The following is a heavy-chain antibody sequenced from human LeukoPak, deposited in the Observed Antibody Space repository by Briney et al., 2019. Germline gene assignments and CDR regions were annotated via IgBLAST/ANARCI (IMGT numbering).Heavy chain of an antibody. J-gene: IGHJ6*03. V-gene: IGHV1-18*01. CDR3: ARDHPGYSSSWLNYYMDV. CDR1: GYTFTSYG. D-gene: IGHD6-13*01. CDR2: IGAYNGNT. Sequence: ASVKVSCKASGYTFTSYGISWVRQAPGQGLEWMGWIGAYNGNTNYAQKLQGRVTMTTDTSTSTAYMELRSLRSDDTAVYYCARDHPGYSSSWLNYYMDVWGKGTTVTISS.